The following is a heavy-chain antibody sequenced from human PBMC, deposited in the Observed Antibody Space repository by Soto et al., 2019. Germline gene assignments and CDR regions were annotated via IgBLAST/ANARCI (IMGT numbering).Heavy chain of an antibody. D-gene: IGHD5-12*01. CDR3: AAMEATIRENYYYYYMDV. CDR2: IVVGSGNT. J-gene: IGHJ6*03. Sequence: SVKVSCKASGLTFTSSAMQWVRQARGERLEWIGWIVVGSGNTNYAQKFQERVTITRDMSTSTAYMELSSLRSEDTAVYYCAAMEATIRENYYYYYMDVWGKGTTVTVSS. V-gene: IGHV1-58*02. CDR1: GLTFTSSA.